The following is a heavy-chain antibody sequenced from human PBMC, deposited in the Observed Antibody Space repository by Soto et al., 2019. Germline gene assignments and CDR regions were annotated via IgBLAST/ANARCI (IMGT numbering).Heavy chain of an antibody. J-gene: IGHJ6*03. CDR2: IYYSGST. CDR3: ARQRSSVYSGYDWEDYYYYYMDV. Sequence: SETLSLTCTVSGGSISSYYWSWIRQPPGKGLEWIGYIYYSGSTNYNPSLKSRVTMSVDTSKNQFSLKLSSVTAADTAVYYCARQRSSVYSGYDWEDYYYYYMDVWGKGTTVTVSS. V-gene: IGHV4-59*08. CDR1: GGSISSYY. D-gene: IGHD5-12*01.